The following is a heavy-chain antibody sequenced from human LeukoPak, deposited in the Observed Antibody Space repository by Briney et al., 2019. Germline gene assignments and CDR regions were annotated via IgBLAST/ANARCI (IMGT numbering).Heavy chain of an antibody. CDR2: IYYSGST. Sequence: KPSETLSLTCTVSGGSISSYYWSWIRQPPGKGLEWIGYIYYSGSTNYNPSLKSRVTISVDTPKNQFSLKLSSVTAAGTAVYYCARDRYYYGSGSYSTDWYFDLWGRGTLVTVSS. D-gene: IGHD3-10*01. CDR1: GGSISSYY. CDR3: ARDRYYYGSGSYSTDWYFDL. J-gene: IGHJ2*01. V-gene: IGHV4-59*01.